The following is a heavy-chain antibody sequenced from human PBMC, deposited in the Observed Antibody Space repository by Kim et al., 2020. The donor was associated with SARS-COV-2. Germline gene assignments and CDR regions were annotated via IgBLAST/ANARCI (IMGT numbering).Heavy chain of an antibody. CDR2: MNPIFGTA. CDR3: ASVVVVVAATTSYYYYGMDV. Sequence: SVKVSCKASGGTFSSYAISWVRQAPGQGLEWMGGMNPIFGTANYAQKFQGRVTITADESTSTAYMELSSLRSEDTAVYYCASVVVVVAATTSYYYYGMDVWGQGTTVTVSS. J-gene: IGHJ6*02. V-gene: IGHV1-69*13. D-gene: IGHD2-15*01. CDR1: GGTFSSYA.